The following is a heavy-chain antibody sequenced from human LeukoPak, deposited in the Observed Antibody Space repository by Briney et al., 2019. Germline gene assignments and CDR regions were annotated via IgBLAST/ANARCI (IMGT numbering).Heavy chain of an antibody. CDR1: GFTFSSCG. V-gene: IGHV3-30*18. CDR3: AKVRGPHSSGYYAFDY. Sequence: PGGSLRLSCAASGFTFSSCGMHWVRQAPGKGLEWVAVISYDGSNKYYADSVKGRFTISRDNSKNTLYLQMNSLRAEDTAVYYCAKVRGPHSSGYYAFDYWGQGTLVTVSS. D-gene: IGHD3-22*01. CDR2: ISYDGSNK. J-gene: IGHJ4*02.